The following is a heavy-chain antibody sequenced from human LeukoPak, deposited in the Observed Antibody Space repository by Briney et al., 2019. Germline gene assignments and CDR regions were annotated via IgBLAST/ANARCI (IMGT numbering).Heavy chain of an antibody. Sequence: SETLSLTCTVSGGSISSYYWSWIRQPPGKGLEWIGYIYYSGSTNYNPSLKSRVTISVDTSKNQFSLKLSSVTAADTAVYYCARDRGDGSLLYYFDYWGQGTLVTVSS. V-gene: IGHV4-59*01. J-gene: IGHJ4*02. CDR1: GGSISSYY. CDR2: IYYSGST. D-gene: IGHD6-25*01. CDR3: ARDRGDGSLLYYFDY.